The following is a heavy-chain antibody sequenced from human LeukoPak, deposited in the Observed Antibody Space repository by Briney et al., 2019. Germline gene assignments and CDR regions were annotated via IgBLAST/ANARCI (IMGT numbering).Heavy chain of an antibody. V-gene: IGHV1-3*01. J-gene: IGHJ4*02. CDR3: ARLWHDYGEPSPLVY. CDR2: INAGRGTT. Sequence: GASVKISCKTSGYTFTDYAMHWVRQAPGQRLEWMGWINAGRGTTKYSQKFQGRVTITSDTSASTAYMELSSLRSEDTAVYYCARLWHDYGEPSPLVYWGQGALVTVSS. D-gene: IGHD4-17*01. CDR1: GYTFTDYA.